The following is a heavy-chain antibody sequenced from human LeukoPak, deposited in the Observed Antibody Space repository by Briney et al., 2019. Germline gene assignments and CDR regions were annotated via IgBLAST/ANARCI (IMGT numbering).Heavy chain of an antibody. CDR1: GGSLSSYY. CDR3: ARDGPYSGSYLLY. J-gene: IGHJ4*02. CDR2: IYHSGST. Sequence: PSDTLSLTCTVSGGSLSSYYWGCIRQSPGGGLEGIGSIYHSGSTYYNPSLKSRVTISVDTSKNQFSLKLSSVTAADTAAYYCARDGPYSGSYLLYWGQGTLVTVSS. V-gene: IGHV4-38-2*02. D-gene: IGHD1-26*01.